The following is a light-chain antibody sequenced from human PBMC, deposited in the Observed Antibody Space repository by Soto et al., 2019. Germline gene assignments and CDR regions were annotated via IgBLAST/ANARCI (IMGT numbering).Light chain of an antibody. CDR1: SGHNSYA. CDR3: QTWGTGIQV. J-gene: IGLJ2*01. V-gene: IGLV4-69*01. CDR2: LNSAGSH. Sequence: QLVLTQSPSASASLGASVKLTCTLSSGHNSYAIAWHQQHPEKGPRYLMKLNSAGSHSKGDGIPDRFSGSSSGAERYLTISSLQSEDEADYYCQTWGTGIQVFGGGTKLTVL.